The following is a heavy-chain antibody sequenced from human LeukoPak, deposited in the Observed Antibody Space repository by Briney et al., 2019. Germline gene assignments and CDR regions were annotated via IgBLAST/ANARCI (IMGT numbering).Heavy chain of an antibody. CDR2: ITGSGDSI. V-gene: IGHV3-11*01. J-gene: IGHJ4*02. CDR1: GFIFCDYY. Sequence: PGGSLRLSCVGSGFIFCDYYMNWLRQAPGKGLEWISFITGSGDSIYYADSVKGRFTVSRDNAKNSLYLQMNSLGAEDTAVYFCARDPEYSDKWGQGTLVTVSS. CDR3: ARDPEYSDK. D-gene: IGHD6-6*01.